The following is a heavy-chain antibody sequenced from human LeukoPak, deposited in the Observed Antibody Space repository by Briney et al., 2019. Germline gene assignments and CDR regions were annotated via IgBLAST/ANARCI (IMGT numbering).Heavy chain of an antibody. D-gene: IGHD4-11*01. J-gene: IGHJ4*02. CDR3: ASAADSDYLRIHY. V-gene: IGHV1-69*13. CDR2: IIPIFGRP. CDR1: GGPFSGYG. Sequence: VASVKVSCKASGGPFSGYGISWVRQAPGQGLEWMGGIIPIFGRPNYAQKFQGRVTITADESTSTAYMELSSLTSEDTAVYYCASAADSDYLRIHYWGQGTLVTVSS.